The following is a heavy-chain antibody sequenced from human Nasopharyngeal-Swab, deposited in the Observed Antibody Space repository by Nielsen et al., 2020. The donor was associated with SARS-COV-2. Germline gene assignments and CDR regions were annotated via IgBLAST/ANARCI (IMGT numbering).Heavy chain of an antibody. Sequence: WIRQPPGKGLEWIGSIYYSGSTYYNPSLKSRVTISVDTSKNQFSPKLSSVTAADTAVYYCARVVAVAGTRRYFDYWGQGTLVTVSS. J-gene: IGHJ4*02. CDR2: IYYSGST. CDR3: ARVVAVAGTRRYFDY. D-gene: IGHD6-19*01. V-gene: IGHV4-39*01.